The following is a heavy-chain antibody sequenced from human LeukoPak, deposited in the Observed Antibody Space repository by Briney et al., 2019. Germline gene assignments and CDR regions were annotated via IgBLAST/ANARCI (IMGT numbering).Heavy chain of an antibody. CDR3: ARSLGKDYYYYGMDV. V-gene: IGHV4-59*01. CDR2: IDDSGST. CDR1: GGSIRSYY. Sequence: SETLSLTCTVSGGSIRSYYWSWIRQPPGKGLEWVGNIDDSGSTNHNPSLNNRVTITIDRSKNQFSLKVSSVTAADTAVYYCARSLGKDYYYYGMDVWGQGTTVTVSS. J-gene: IGHJ6*02.